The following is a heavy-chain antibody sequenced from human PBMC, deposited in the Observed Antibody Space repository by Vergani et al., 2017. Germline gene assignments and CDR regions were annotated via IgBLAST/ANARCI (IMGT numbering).Heavy chain of an antibody. V-gene: IGHV3-23*01. CDR3: AKVCGSTSCPYGGGAFDV. Sequence: QLLEPGGGLIQLGGSLRLSCAALGFTFNSYAMTWVWQAPGRGREWVSGFNNKGGSTYYADSVKGRFTISRDNSKNTLYLQMTDLRAEDTATYYCAKVCGSTSCPYGGGAFDVWGHGTMVTVSS. CDR1: GFTFNSYA. J-gene: IGHJ3*01. D-gene: IGHD2-2*01. CDR2: FNNKGGST.